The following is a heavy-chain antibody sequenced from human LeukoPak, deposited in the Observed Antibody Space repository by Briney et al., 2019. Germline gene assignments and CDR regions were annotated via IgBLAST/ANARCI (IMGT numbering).Heavy chain of an antibody. CDR3: AKGLPGYYYVFDY. V-gene: IGHV3-23*01. D-gene: IGHD3-22*01. CDR1: GFTFSNYA. Sequence: PGGSLRLSCAASGFTFSNYALSWVRQAPGKGLEWVSAISGSGDSAYHADSVKGRFTISRDNSKNTLYLQMNSLRAEDTAVYYCAKGLPGYYYVFDYWGQGTLVTVSS. CDR2: ISGSGDSA. J-gene: IGHJ4*02.